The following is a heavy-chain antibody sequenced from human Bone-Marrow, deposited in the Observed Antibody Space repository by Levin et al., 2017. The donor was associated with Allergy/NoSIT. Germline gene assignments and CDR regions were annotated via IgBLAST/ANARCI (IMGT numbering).Heavy chain of an antibody. V-gene: IGHV2-70*11. CDR2: IDWDDDR. J-gene: IGHJ4*02. CDR3: ARSSGGSMYAIDHLDF. D-gene: IGHD6-25*01. Sequence: QTLSLTCTLSGFSLTTRKMCVSWIRQPPGKALEWLGRIDWDDDRYYRTSLRTRLTISKDTSKNQVVLTMTNMDPVDTATYYCARSSGGSMYAIDHLDFWGQGIPVTVSS. CDR1: GFSLTTRKMC.